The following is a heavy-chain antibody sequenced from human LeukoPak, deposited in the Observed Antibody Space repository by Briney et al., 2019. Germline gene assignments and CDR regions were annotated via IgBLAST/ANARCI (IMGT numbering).Heavy chain of an antibody. Sequence: SETLSLTCTVSGASVSSASYWTWIRQPPGKGVEWIAHIYNGVNTNYNPSLKSRVTISVDTSKNQFSLHLNSVTPEDTAVYYCSREVAYCGDDCYSAEFDYWGQGILVTVSS. J-gene: IGHJ4*02. CDR3: SREVAYCGDDCYSAEFDY. CDR2: IYNGVNT. V-gene: IGHV4-61*01. CDR1: GASVSSASY. D-gene: IGHD2-21*02.